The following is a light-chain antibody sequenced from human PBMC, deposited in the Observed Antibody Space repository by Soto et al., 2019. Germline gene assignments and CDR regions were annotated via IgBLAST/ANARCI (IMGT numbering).Light chain of an antibody. CDR1: TVGSKS. CDR3: QVWNSFGDHVV. CDR2: DDS. Sequence: SYELTQPPSVSMAPGQTARLTCGGDTVGSKSIHWYQQKAGQAPVLVVYDDSDRPSGIPERFSGSNSENVATLTIGRVEAGDEADYYCQVWNSFGDHVVFGGGTKVTVL. J-gene: IGLJ2*01. V-gene: IGLV3-21*02.